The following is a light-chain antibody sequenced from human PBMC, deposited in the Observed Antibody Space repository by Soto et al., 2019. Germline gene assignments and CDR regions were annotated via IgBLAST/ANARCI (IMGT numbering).Light chain of an antibody. CDR2: DVS. CDR3: SSYTTSNTRQIV. CDR1: SGDVGGYNY. J-gene: IGLJ1*01. V-gene: IGLV2-14*03. Sequence: QSALTQPASVSGSPGQSITIPCTGTSGDVGGYNYVSWYQHHPGKAPKLMIFDVSNRPSGVSNRFSGSKSGNTASLTISGLQPEDEADYYCSSYTTSNTRQIVFGTGTKVTVL.